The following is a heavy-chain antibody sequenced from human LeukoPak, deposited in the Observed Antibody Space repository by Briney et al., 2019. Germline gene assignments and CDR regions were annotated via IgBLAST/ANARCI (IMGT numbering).Heavy chain of an antibody. CDR2: ISSTSAYI. D-gene: IGHD2-8*02. CDR1: GFARKSYS. CDR3: ARVAVSGPTGWFDS. V-gene: IGHV3-21*01. Sequence: GGSLRLSGAGSGFARKSYSLSWVRQAPGKGLEWVSSISSTSAYIYYADSVKGRFTISRDNVDNVVYLQMNSLGAEDTAVYYCARVAVSGPTGWFDSWGQGTLVIVSS. J-gene: IGHJ5*01.